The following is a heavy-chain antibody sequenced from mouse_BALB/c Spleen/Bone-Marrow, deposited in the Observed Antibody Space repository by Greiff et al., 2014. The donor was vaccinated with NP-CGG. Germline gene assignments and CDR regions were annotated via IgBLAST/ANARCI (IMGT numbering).Heavy chain of an antibody. D-gene: IGHD1-1*02. V-gene: IGHV5-4*02. CDR2: ISNGGTYT. CDR3: ARSGERYGAMDY. CDR1: GFIFSDFY. J-gene: IGHJ4*01. Sequence: EVQVVEFGGGFVKPGGSLKLSCAASGFIFSDFYMFWFRQTPEKRLEWVATISNGGTYTYYPDSVKGRFTISRDNAKNNLHLQMSSLKSEDTAMYYCARSGERYGAMDYWGQGTSVTVTS.